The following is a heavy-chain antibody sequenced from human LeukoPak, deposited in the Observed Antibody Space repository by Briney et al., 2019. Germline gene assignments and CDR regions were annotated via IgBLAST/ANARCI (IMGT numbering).Heavy chain of an antibody. Sequence: ASVQVSCQASGYTFTSYDINWVRQATGQGLEWMGWMNPNSGNTGYAQKFQGRVTMTRNTSISTAYMELSSLRSEDTAVYYCARGLMTTVTTFPHWGQGTLVTVSS. J-gene: IGHJ1*01. V-gene: IGHV1-8*01. D-gene: IGHD4-17*01. CDR1: GYTFTSYD. CDR2: MNPNSGNT. CDR3: ARGLMTTVTTFPH.